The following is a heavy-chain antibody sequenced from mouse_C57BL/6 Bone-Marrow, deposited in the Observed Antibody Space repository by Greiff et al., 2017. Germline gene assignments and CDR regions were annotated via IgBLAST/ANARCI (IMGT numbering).Heavy chain of an antibody. V-gene: IGHV7-1*01. CDR2: SRNKANDYTT. J-gene: IGHJ4*01. CDR1: GFTFSDFY. D-gene: IGHD2-3*01. CDR3: ARDARDGYY. Sequence: EVKVEESGGGLVQSGRSLRLSCATSGFTFSDFYMEWVRQAPGKGLEWIAASRNKANDYTTEYSASVKGRFIVSRDTSQSILYLQMNALRAEDTAIYYCARDARDGYYWGQGTSVTVSS.